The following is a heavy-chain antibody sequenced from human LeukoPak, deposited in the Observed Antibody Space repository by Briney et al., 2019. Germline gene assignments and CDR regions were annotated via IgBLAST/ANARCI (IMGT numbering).Heavy chain of an antibody. D-gene: IGHD3-22*01. Sequence: GGSLRLSCAASGFTFSSYAMSWVRQAPGMGLEWVSGISGSGDNTYYADSVKGRFTISRDNSKNTLYVQVNSLGTEDTAAYYCAKGSYYDSSGSFYFDYWGQGTLVTVSS. J-gene: IGHJ4*02. CDR1: GFTFSSYA. CDR3: AKGSYYDSSGSFYFDY. V-gene: IGHV3-23*01. CDR2: ISGSGDNT.